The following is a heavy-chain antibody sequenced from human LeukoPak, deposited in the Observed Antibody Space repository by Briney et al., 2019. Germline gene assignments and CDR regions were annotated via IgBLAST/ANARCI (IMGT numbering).Heavy chain of an antibody. CDR3: AKDSYYYDSSETHSGP. V-gene: IGHV3-23*01. D-gene: IGHD3-22*01. CDR2: IGASGEST. CDR1: GFTFSVAA. Sequence: PGGSLRLSCAASGFTFSVAAMTWVRQAPGKGLEWVSLIGASGESTYYADSVKGRFTISRDNSKNTLSLQMNSLRVEGTAVYYCAKDSYYYDSSETHSGPWGQGTLVTVSS. J-gene: IGHJ5*02.